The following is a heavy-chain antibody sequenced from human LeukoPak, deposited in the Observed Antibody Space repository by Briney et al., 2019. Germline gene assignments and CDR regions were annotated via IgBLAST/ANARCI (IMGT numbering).Heavy chain of an antibody. D-gene: IGHD6-19*01. CDR1: GFTVSSNY. CDR2: ITGSSTYI. Sequence: GGSLRLSCAASGFTVSSNYMSWVRQAPGKGLEWVSSITGSSTYIYYADSVKGRFTISRDNAKNSLYLQMNSLRAEDTAVFYCARESSLDYWGQGTLVTVSS. CDR3: ARESSLDY. J-gene: IGHJ4*02. V-gene: IGHV3-21*01.